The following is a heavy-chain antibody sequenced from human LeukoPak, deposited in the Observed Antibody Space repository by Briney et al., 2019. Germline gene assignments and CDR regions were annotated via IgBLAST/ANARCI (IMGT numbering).Heavy chain of an antibody. CDR2: ISGSGGST. D-gene: IGHD3-10*02. CDR1: GFTFSSYG. V-gene: IGHV3-23*01. J-gene: IGHJ6*04. CDR3: AELGITMIGGV. Sequence: GGSLRLSCAASGFTFSSYGMSWVRQAPGKGLEWVSAISGSGGSTYYADSVKGRFTISRDNAKNSLYLQMNSLRAEDTAVCYCAELGITMIGGVWGKGTTVTISS.